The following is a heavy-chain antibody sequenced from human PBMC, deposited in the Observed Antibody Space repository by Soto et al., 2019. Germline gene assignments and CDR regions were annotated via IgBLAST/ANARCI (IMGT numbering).Heavy chain of an antibody. CDR2: LYTGGST. CDR1: GFTVSSYY. CDR3: ASGDLTEA. D-gene: IGHD3-3*01. V-gene: IGHV3-53*04. J-gene: IGHJ6*04. Sequence: GGSLRLSCAASGFTVSSYYMIWVRQAPGKGLEWVSVLYTGGSTYYADSVNGRFTISRHNSENTLYLQMNSLRVEDTAVYYCASGDLTEAGGKGTTVTLSS.